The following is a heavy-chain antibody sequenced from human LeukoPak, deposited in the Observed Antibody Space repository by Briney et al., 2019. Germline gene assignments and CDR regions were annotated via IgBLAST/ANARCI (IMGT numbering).Heavy chain of an antibody. CDR2: ITPNNGGI. D-gene: IGHD5-12*01. Sequence: GASVKVSCKASGYTFTGYYMHWVRQAPGQGLEWMGWITPNNGGINYAQKFQGRVTMTSDTSISTAYMELSRLRSNDTAVYYCARVYRWLHPNDAFDIWGQGTMVTVSS. J-gene: IGHJ3*02. V-gene: IGHV1-2*02. CDR3: ARVYRWLHPNDAFDI. CDR1: GYTFTGYY.